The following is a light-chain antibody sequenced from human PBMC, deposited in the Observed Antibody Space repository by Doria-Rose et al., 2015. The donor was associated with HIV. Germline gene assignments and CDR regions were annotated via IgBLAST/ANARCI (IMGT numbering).Light chain of an antibody. CDR2: DGS. Sequence: VLTQSPGTLSLSPGERATLSCRASQSFSSTYLAWYQQKPGQPPSLLIYDGSTRATGIPDRFSASGSGTDFTLTINRLEPEDFALYYCHQYGTSWTFGQGTKVEV. V-gene: IGKV3-20*01. CDR1: QSFSSTY. J-gene: IGKJ1*01. CDR3: HQYGTSWT.